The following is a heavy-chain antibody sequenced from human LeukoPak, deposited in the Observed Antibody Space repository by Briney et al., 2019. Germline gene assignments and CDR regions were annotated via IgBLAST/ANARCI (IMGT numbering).Heavy chain of an antibody. Sequence: GASVKVSCKVSGYTLTELSMHWVRQAPGKGLEWMGGFDPEDGETIYAQKFQGRVTITADESTSTAYMELSSLRSEDTAVYYCARETSSDEDTAMVIGYFDYWGQGTLVTVSS. V-gene: IGHV1-24*01. J-gene: IGHJ4*02. D-gene: IGHD5-18*01. CDR2: FDPEDGET. CDR3: ARETSSDEDTAMVIGYFDY. CDR1: GYTLTELS.